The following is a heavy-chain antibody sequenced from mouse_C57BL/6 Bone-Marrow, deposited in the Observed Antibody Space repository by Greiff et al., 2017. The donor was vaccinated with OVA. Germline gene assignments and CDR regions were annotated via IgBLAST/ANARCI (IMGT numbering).Heavy chain of an antibody. CDR1: GYTFTDYY. Sequence: VQLQQSGPVLVKPGASVKMSCKASGYTFTDYYMNWVKQSHGKSLEWIGVINPYNGGTSYNQKFKGKATLTVDKSSSTAYMELNSLTSEDSAVYYGARLQLRLRLAWCAYWGQGTLVTVSA. V-gene: IGHV1-19*01. CDR3: ARLQLRLRLAWCAY. CDR2: INPYNGGT. J-gene: IGHJ3*01. D-gene: IGHD3-2*02.